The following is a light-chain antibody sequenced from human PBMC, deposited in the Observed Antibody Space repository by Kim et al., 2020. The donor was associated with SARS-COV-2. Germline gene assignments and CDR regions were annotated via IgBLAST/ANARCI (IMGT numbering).Light chain of an antibody. V-gene: IGLV1-44*01. CDR2: SSS. J-gene: IGLJ3*02. Sequence: ELTQPPSASGTPGQRVIVSCSGRNSNIGSNPVNWYQHLPGMSPKLLLYSSSLRPSGVPDRFSGSKSGTSASLAISGLRSEDEADYYCATWDDSLHAWVFGGGTKLTVL. CDR3: ATWDDSLHAWV. CDR1: NSNIGSNP.